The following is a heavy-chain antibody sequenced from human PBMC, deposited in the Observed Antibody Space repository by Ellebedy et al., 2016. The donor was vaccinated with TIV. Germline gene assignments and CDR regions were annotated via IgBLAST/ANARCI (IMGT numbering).Heavy chain of an antibody. J-gene: IGHJ3*01. Sequence: GESLKISCGASGFSFSDYPMNWVRQAPGQGLEWIANIRTGGDEMYYADSVRGRRTISRDNSKNSLFLRMDRLRVEDTAVYYCVRDWAVACDFWGQGTTVIVSA. CDR2: IRTGGDEM. CDR1: GFSFSDYP. D-gene: IGHD3-16*01. V-gene: IGHV3-21*05. CDR3: VRDWAVACDF.